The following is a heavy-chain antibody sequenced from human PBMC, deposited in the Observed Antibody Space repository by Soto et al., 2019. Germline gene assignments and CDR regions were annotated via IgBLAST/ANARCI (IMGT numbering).Heavy chain of an antibody. V-gene: IGHV3-23*01. Sequence: LRLSCAASGFTFSSTAMSWVLQAPGKGLEWVSAISGSGGSTYYADSVKGRFTISRDNSKNTLYLQMNSLRAEDTAVYYCAKDDAAAAGSYWGQGTLVTVSS. CDR2: ISGSGGST. CDR3: AKDDAAAAGSY. J-gene: IGHJ4*02. D-gene: IGHD6-13*01. CDR1: GFTFSSTA.